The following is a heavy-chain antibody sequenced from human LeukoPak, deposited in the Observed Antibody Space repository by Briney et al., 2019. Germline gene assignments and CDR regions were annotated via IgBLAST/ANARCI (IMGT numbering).Heavy chain of an antibody. V-gene: IGHV3-7*01. Sequence: GGSPRLSCEASGFSFSNYWMSWVRQAPGKGLEWVANIKPDGSEKYYVDSVKGRFTISRDNAKNSLYLQMNSLRAEDTAVYYCARSLHGGYDYYFDYWGQGTLVTVSS. CDR2: IKPDGSEK. D-gene: IGHD4-23*01. CDR3: ARSLHGGYDYYFDY. J-gene: IGHJ4*02. CDR1: GFSFSNYW.